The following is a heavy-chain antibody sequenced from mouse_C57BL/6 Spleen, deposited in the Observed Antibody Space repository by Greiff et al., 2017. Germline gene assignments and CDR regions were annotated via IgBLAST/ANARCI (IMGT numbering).Heavy chain of an antibody. Sequence: QVQLQQSGAELVRPGASVTLSCKASGYTFTDYEMHWVKQTPVNGLEWIGAIDPETGGTAYNQKFKGKAILTADKSSSTAYMELRSLTSEDSAVYYCTRGGYRYAMDYWGQGTSVTVSS. J-gene: IGHJ4*01. CDR1: GYTFTDYE. V-gene: IGHV1-15*01. CDR2: IDPETGGT. D-gene: IGHD2-2*01. CDR3: TRGGYRYAMDY.